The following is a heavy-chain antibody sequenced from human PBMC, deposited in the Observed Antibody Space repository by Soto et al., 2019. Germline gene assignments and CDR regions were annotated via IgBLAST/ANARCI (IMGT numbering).Heavy chain of an antibody. Sequence: GGSLRLSCAASGFTFTRYSMNWVRQAPGKGLEWVSSISSTTNYIYYGDSMKGRFTISRDNAKNSLHLEMNSLRAEDTAVYYCARESEDLTSNFDYCGPGTLLTVSS. J-gene: IGHJ4*02. CDR3: ARESEDLTSNFDY. CDR2: ISSTTNYI. CDR1: GFTFTRYS. V-gene: IGHV3-21*06.